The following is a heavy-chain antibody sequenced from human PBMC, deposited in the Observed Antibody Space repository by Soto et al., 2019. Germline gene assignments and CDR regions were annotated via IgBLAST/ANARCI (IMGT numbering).Heavy chain of an antibody. D-gene: IGHD1-26*01. CDR3: AKGALGVTWGAFDF. J-gene: IGHJ3*01. V-gene: IGHV3-23*01. Sequence: VQLLESGGGLVQPGGSLRLSCAASGFPFSHYAMSWVRQAPGKGLEWVSAISGSGNDASYADSVRGRFTISRDNSKNSLYLQMNNVRPEDTARYYCAKGALGVTWGAFDFWGQGTLVAVSS. CDR2: ISGSGNDA. CDR1: GFPFSHYA.